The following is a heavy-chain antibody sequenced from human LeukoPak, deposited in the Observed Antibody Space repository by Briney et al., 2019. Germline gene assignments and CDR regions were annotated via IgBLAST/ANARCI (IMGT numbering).Heavy chain of an antibody. CDR2: IYYSGST. CDR1: GGSISSYY. V-gene: IGHV4-59*08. CDR3: ARQPSRPPLYYYGMDA. Sequence: SETLSLTCTVSGGSISSYYWSWIRQPPGKGLEWIGYIYYSGSTNYNPSLKSRVTISVDTSKNQFSLKLSSVTAADTAVYYCARQPSRPPLYYYGMDAWGQGTTVTVSS. J-gene: IGHJ6*02.